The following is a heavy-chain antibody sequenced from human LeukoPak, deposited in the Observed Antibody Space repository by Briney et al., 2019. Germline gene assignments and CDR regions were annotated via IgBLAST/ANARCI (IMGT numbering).Heavy chain of an antibody. D-gene: IGHD6-13*01. J-gene: IGHJ4*02. CDR3: ARANNSSWHN. CDR2: ISASADRT. CDR1: GFTFSSYA. V-gene: IGHV3-23*01. Sequence: GGSLGLSCAASGFTFSSYAMSWVRQAPGKGLEWVSAISASADRTFDADSVKGRFTISRDNSKNALYLQMNSLRVEDTAVYYCARANNSSWHNWGQGTLVTVSS.